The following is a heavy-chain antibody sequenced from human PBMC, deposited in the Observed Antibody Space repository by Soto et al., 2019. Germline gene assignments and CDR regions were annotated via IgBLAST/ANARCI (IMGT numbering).Heavy chain of an antibody. CDR1: GFSLSDHY. CDR2: SRDKAQGYST. Sequence: XGSRRLSCAASGFSLSDHYIDWVRQAPGKGLEWVGRSRDKAQGYSTEYAASVKGRFTTSRDDSKNSVLLQMNSLKTEDAPDKYYFDSWGRGTLVTVSS. V-gene: IGHV3-72*01. CDR3: FDS. J-gene: IGHJ4*02.